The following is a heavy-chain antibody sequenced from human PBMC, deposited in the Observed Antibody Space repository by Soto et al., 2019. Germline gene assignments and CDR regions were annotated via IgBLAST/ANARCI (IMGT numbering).Heavy chain of an antibody. D-gene: IGHD6-19*01. CDR1: GYTFTGYY. Sequence: ASVKVSCKASGYTFTGYYMHWVRQAPGQGLEWMGWINPNSGGTNYAQKFQGWVTMTRDTSISTAYMELSRLRSDDTAVYYCARSPIAVAGKGHYYMDVWGKGTTVTVSS. CDR2: INPNSGGT. V-gene: IGHV1-2*04. CDR3: ARSPIAVAGKGHYYMDV. J-gene: IGHJ6*03.